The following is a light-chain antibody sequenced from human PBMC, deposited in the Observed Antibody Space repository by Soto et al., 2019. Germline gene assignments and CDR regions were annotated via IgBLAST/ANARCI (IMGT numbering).Light chain of an antibody. CDR2: DVS. V-gene: IGKV1-5*01. J-gene: IGKJ3*01. CDR1: QNINTW. Sequence: QMTQSPSTLSASVGDRVTITCRASQNINTWLAWYQQKPGTAPRLQIYDVSTLQSGVASRFSCSGSVKEFALTFTSLQPDDSAIYYSQQYDGFFGHGNKV. CDR3: QQYDGF.